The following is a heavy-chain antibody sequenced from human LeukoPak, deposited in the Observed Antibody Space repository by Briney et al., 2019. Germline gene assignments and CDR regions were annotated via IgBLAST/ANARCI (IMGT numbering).Heavy chain of an antibody. J-gene: IGHJ5*02. V-gene: IGHV1-2*02. D-gene: IGHD3-10*01. CDR2: INPNSGGT. CDR1: GYTFTGYY. Sequence: GASVKVSCKASGYTFTGYYMHWVRQAPGQGLEWMGWINPNSGGTNYAQKFQGRVTMTRDTSISTAYMELSRLRSDDTAVYYCARASHLWFGELNWFDPWGQGTLVTVSS. CDR3: ARASHLWFGELNWFDP.